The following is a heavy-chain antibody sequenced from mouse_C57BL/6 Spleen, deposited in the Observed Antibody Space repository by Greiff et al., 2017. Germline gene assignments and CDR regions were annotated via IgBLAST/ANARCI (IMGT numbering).Heavy chain of an antibody. CDR3: AKKGDYALGYYAMDY. CDR1: GFSLTSYG. V-gene: IGHV2-4*01. D-gene: IGHD2-4*01. CDR2: IWSGGST. J-gene: IGHJ4*01. Sequence: VKLVESGPGLVQPSQSLSITCTVSGFSLTSYGVHWVRQPPGKGLEWLGVIWSGGSTDYNAAFISRLSISKDNSKSQVFFKMNSLQADDTAIYYCAKKGDYALGYYAMDYWGQGTSVTVSS.